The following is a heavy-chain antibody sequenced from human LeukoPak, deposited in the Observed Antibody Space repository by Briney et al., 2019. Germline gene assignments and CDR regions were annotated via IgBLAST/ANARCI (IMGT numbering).Heavy chain of an antibody. J-gene: IGHJ4*02. CDR1: GFTFSSYW. CDR3: ARDGSGWYKLDY. CDR2: IKQDGSEK. V-gene: IGHV3-7*03. Sequence: PGGSLRLSCATSGFTFSSYWMSCVRQAPGKGRGGVANIKQDGSEKYYVDSPKGRVTISRDNAKNSLYLQMSSLRAEDTAVYYCARDGSGWYKLDYWGQGTLVTVSS. D-gene: IGHD6-19*01.